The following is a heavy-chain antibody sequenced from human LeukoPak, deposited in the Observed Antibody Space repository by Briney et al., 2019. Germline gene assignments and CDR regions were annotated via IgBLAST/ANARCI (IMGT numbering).Heavy chain of an antibody. CDR1: GFTFSSYG. CDR3: ARDGTAYSLPDAFDI. Sequence: GGSLRLSCAASGFTFSSYGMHWVRQAPGKGLEWVAVIWYDGSNKYYADSVKGRFTISRDNSKNTLYLQMNSLRAEDTAVYYCARDGTAYSLPDAFDIWGQGTMVTVSS. V-gene: IGHV3-33*01. J-gene: IGHJ3*02. D-gene: IGHD2-15*01. CDR2: IWYDGSNK.